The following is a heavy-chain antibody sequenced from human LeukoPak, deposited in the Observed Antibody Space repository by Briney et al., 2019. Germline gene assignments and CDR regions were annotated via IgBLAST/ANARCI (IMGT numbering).Heavy chain of an antibody. V-gene: IGHV4-34*01. CDR1: GGSFSGYY. Sequence: SETLSLTCAVYGGSFSGYYWSWIRQPPGKGLEWIGEINHGGSTNYNPSLKSRVTISVDTSKNQFSLKLSSVTAADTAVYYCARGPQYYFDYWGQGTLVTVSS. J-gene: IGHJ4*02. CDR3: ARGPQYYFDY. CDR2: INHGGST.